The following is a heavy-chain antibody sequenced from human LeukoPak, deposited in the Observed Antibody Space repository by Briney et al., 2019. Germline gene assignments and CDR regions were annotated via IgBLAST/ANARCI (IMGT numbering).Heavy chain of an antibody. V-gene: IGHV3-21*01. Sequence: RSGGSLRLSCAAPGFTFSSYSMTWVRQAPGKGLEWVSSISSSSSYIYYADSVKGRFTISRDNAKNSLYLQMNSLRAEDTAVYYCARGDGYNSPDAFDIWGQGTMVTVSS. CDR3: ARGDGYNSPDAFDI. CDR2: ISSSSSYI. D-gene: IGHD5-24*01. CDR1: GFTFSSYS. J-gene: IGHJ3*02.